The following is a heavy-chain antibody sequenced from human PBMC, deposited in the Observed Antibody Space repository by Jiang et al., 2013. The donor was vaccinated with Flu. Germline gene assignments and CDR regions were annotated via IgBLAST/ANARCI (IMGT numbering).Heavy chain of an antibody. Sequence: GSVKGRFTISRDNAKNSLYLQMNSLRVEDTAVYFCARDRREDKLELRGWGQGTTVTVSS. V-gene: IGHV3-7*01. CDR3: ARDRREDKLELRG. D-gene: IGHD1-7*01. J-gene: IGHJ3*01.